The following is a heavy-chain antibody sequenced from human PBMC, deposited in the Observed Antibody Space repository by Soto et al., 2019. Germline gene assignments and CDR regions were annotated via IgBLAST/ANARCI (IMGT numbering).Heavy chain of an antibody. CDR2: ISSGAITI. V-gene: IGHV3-11*01. Sequence: QVQLVESGGGLVKPGGSLRLSCAASGFTLSDYYMNWIRHAPGKRLEWVSYISSGAITIYYADSVKGRFTISMDNAKNSLNLQMNSLWASDGAVFCWAGKYSSSSVELWGQGPRVIVS. D-gene: IGHD6-6*01. CDR3: AGKYSSSSVEL. J-gene: IGHJ4*02. CDR1: GFTLSDYY.